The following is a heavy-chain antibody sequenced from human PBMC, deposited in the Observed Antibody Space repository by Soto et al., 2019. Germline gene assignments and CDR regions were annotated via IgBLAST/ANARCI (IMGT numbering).Heavy chain of an antibody. D-gene: IGHD3-3*01. CDR1: GFTFSTSA. CDR3: AKGPTVFGAVISFDYYYGMYV. Sequence: LRLSCTASGFTFSTSAMSWVRQAPGRGLEWVSGISGSGAGTYYADSVKSRFTVSRDNSKNTLYLQVSGLRAEDAAVYYCAKGPTVFGAVISFDYYYGMYVWGQGTPVTVSS. J-gene: IGHJ6*02. V-gene: IGHV3-23*01. CDR2: ISGSGAGT.